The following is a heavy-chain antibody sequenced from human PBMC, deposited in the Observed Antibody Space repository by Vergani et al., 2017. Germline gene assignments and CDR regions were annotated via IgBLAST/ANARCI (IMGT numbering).Heavy chain of an antibody. CDR2: IKQDGSEK. CDR3: ARSLDY. J-gene: IGHJ4*02. CDR1: GFTFSNYW. Sequence: EVQLVESGGGLVQPGGSLRLSCAASGFTFSNYWMDWVRQAPGKGLEWVANIKQDGSEKFYVDSVKGRFTISRDNAQNSVYLQMNSLRAEDTAVYFCARSLDYWGQGTLVTVSS. V-gene: IGHV3-7*01.